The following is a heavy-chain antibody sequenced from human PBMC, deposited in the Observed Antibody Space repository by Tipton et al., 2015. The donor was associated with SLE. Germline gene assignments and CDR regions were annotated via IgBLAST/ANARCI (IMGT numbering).Heavy chain of an antibody. V-gene: IGHV4-59*01. D-gene: IGHD5-12*01. CDR3: ARAPAPSGYIFDY. CDR2: IYWRST. Sequence: TLSLTCTVSGGSISAYFWSWIRQPPGKGLEWIGYIYWRSTNYNPSLEGRATISVDTSKNQFSLKLTSVTAADTAVYYCARAPAPSGYIFDYWGQGALVTVSS. J-gene: IGHJ4*02. CDR1: GGSISAYF.